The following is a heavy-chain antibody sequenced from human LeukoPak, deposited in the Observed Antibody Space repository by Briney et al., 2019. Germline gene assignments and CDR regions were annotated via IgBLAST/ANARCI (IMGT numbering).Heavy chain of an antibody. CDR1: GYSFTSYW. V-gene: IGHV5-51*01. CDR2: IYPGDSDT. CDR3: ARVVVAATRDYYYMDV. J-gene: IGHJ6*03. Sequence: GESLKISFKGSGYSFTSYWIGWVRPRPGKGLGWRGIIYPGDSDTRYSPSFQGQVTISADKSISTAYLQWSSLKASDTAMYYCARVVVAATRDYYYMDVWGKGTTVTISS. D-gene: IGHD2-15*01.